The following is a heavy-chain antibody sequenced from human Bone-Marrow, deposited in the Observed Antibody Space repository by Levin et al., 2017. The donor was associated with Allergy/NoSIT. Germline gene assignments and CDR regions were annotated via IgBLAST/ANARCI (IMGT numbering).Heavy chain of an antibody. D-gene: IGHD4-17*01. CDR2: IKEDGSDK. Sequence: GGSLRLSCVASGFSFRTYWMSWVRQAPGKGLEWVANIKEDGSDKYYVDSVKGRVTVSRDNAKNSLYLQMNSLRAEDTAVYYCARGYDYGDYAEAEDFYYGLDVWGQGTTVTVS. CDR3: ARGYDYGDYAEAEDFYYGLDV. V-gene: IGHV3-7*01. CDR1: GFSFRTYW. J-gene: IGHJ6*02.